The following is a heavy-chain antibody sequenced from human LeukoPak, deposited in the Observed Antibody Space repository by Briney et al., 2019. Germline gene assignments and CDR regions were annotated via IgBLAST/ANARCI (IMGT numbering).Heavy chain of an antibody. CDR2: IYYSGST. CDR3: ARGDSGGWYPFHY. D-gene: IGHD6-19*01. J-gene: IGHJ4*02. CDR1: GGSISSYY. Sequence: SETLSLTCTVSGGSISSYYWSWIRQPPGTGLEWIGYIYYSGSTNYNPSLKSRVTISVDTSKNQFSLKLSSVTAADTAVYYCARGDSGGWYPFHYWGQGTLVTVSS. V-gene: IGHV4-59*01.